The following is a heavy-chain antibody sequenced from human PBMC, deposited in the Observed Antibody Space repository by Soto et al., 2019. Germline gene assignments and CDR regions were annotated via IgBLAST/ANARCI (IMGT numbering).Heavy chain of an antibody. V-gene: IGHV3-30*03. J-gene: IGHJ3*02. Sequence: GGSLRLSCSASGFTFSSYGMHWVRQAPGKGLEWVAVISYDGSNKYYADSVKGRFTISRDNSKNTLYLQMNSLRAEDTAVYYCATLAVAGTLVAFDIWGQGTMVTVSS. CDR2: ISYDGSNK. CDR3: ATLAVAGTLVAFDI. CDR1: GFTFSSYG. D-gene: IGHD6-19*01.